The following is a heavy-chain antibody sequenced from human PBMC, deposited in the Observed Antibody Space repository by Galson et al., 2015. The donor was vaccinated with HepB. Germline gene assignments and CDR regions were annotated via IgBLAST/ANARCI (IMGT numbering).Heavy chain of an antibody. CDR1: GYTFTSYY. D-gene: IGHD6-6*01. CDR3: ATTSPRYSSSVAFDI. Sequence: SVKVSCKASGYTFTSYYMHWVRQAPGQGLEWMGIINPSGGSTSYAQKFQGRVTMTRDTSTSTVYMELSSLRSEDTAVYYCATTSPRYSSSVAFDIWGQGTMVTVSS. J-gene: IGHJ3*02. V-gene: IGHV1-46*01. CDR2: INPSGGST.